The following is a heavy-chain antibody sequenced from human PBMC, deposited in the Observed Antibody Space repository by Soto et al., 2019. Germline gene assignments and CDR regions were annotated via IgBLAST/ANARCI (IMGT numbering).Heavy chain of an antibody. J-gene: IGHJ6*02. CDR2: INYSGRTT. V-gene: IGHV3-23*01. CDR3: VEQRGSGKTYCGKMDV. Sequence: EVQLLESGGGLVQPGGSLRLSCETSGFNFNTYAMTWVRQAPGMGLEWVAVINYSGRTTFHAQSVKGRFTISRDNSRNTVFLDVDSLRAEDTAVQYCVEQRGSGKTYCGKMDVLGLWTTVIISS. CDR1: GFNFNTYA. D-gene: IGHD3-10*01.